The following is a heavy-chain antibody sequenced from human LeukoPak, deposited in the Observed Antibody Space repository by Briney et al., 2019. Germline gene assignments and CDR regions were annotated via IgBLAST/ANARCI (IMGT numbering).Heavy chain of an antibody. CDR1: GGSISSSSYY. J-gene: IGHJ4*02. Sequence: SETLSLTCTVSGGSISSSSYYWGWIRQPPGKGLEWIGSIYYSGSTYYNPSLKSRVTISVDTSKNQFSLKLSSVTAADTAVYYCAVHYDILTGRFNDYWGQGTLVTVSS. CDR3: AVHYDILTGRFNDY. D-gene: IGHD3-9*01. CDR2: IYYSGST. V-gene: IGHV4-39*01.